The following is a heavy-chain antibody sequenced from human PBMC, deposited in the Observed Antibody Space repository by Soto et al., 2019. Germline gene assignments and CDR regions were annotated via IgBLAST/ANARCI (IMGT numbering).Heavy chain of an antibody. Sequence: QVQLVQSGAEVKKPGASVKVSCKASGYTFTSYGISWVRQAPGQGLEWMGWISAYNGNTNFARKFQDRVTMTADTSTSTAYMELRSLRSEDTAVFYWARRMYYDIMTGYYFDSWGQGTLVTGSS. D-gene: IGHD3-9*01. CDR3: ARRMYYDIMTGYYFDS. J-gene: IGHJ4*02. CDR2: ISAYNGNT. V-gene: IGHV1-18*01. CDR1: GYTFTSYG.